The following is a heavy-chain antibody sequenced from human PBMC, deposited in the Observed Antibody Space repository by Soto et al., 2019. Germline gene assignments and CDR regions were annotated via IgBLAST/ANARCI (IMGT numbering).Heavy chain of an antibody. J-gene: IGHJ4*02. V-gene: IGHV1-18*01. CDR3: ARDYGDYC. Sequence: GGSLSLSCAASGFTFSNYAMSWVRQAPGQGLEWVSAISGSGGSTNYAQKLQGRVTMTTDTSTSTAYMELRSLRSDDTAVYYCARDYGDYCWGQGTMVTVSS. D-gene: IGHD4-17*01. CDR1: GFTFSNYA. CDR2: ISGSGGST.